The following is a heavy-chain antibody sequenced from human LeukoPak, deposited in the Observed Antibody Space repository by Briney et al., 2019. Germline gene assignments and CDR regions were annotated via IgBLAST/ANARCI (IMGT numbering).Heavy chain of an antibody. CDR2: IFDSGST. V-gene: IGHV4-59*08. J-gene: IGHJ4*02. CDR3: ARHPRFGEYELDF. CDR1: GGSISSYS. Sequence: SETLSLTCTVSGGSISSYSWSWIRQPPGKGLEWIGCIFDSGSTNYNPSLKSRVTISVDTSENQFSLKLNSVTAADTAVYYCARHPRFGEYELDFWGQGTLVTVSS. D-gene: IGHD3-10*01.